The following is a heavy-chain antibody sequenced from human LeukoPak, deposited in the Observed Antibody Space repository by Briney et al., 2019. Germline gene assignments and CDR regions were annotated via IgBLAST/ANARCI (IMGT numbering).Heavy chain of an antibody. CDR3: ARGPFIRGQQLAYYYYYYMDV. D-gene: IGHD6-13*01. CDR2: ISSSSSYI. J-gene: IGHJ6*03. V-gene: IGHV3-21*01. Sequence: GGSLRLSCAASGFTFSSYSMNWVRQAPGKGLEWVSSISSSSSYIYYADSVKGRFTISRDNAKNSLYLQMNSLRAEDTAVYYCARGPFIRGQQLAYYYYYYMDVWGKGTTVTVSS. CDR1: GFTFSSYS.